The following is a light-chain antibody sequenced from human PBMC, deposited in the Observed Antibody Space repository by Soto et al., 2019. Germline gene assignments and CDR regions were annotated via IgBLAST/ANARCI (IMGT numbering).Light chain of an antibody. J-gene: IGKJ1*01. Sequence: DIKMTQSPSTLSASVGDRVTISGRASQSISSYLAWYQQKPGKAPKFLIYQESSLESGVPSRFSGSGSGTEFTLTISSLQPDDFATYYCPQYYTYRTVGQGTKVEIK. CDR3: PQYYTYRT. V-gene: IGKV1-5*03. CDR1: QSISSY. CDR2: QES.